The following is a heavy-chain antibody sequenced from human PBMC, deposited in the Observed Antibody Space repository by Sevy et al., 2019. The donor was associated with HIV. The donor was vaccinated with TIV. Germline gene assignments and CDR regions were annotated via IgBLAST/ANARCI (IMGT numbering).Heavy chain of an antibody. CDR1: GGSFSGYY. D-gene: IGHD2-2*01. J-gene: IGHJ4*02. V-gene: IGHV4-34*01. Sequence: SETLSLTCAVYGGSFSGYYWSWIRQPPGKGLEWLGEINHSGSTNYNPSLKSRVTISVDTSKNQFSLKLSSVTAADTAVYYCARESIVVVPAALFDYWGQGTLVTVSS. CDR2: INHSGST. CDR3: ARESIVVVPAALFDY.